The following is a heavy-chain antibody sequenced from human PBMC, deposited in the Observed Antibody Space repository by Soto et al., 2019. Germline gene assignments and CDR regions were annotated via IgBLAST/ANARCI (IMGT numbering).Heavy chain of an antibody. CDR2: IIPIFGTA. D-gene: IGHD3-3*01. Sequence: SSVKFSCKAVGGAFSSYASSCGRQTPEQGLEWMGGIIPIFGTANYAQKFQGRVTITADESTSTAYMELSSLRSEDTAVYYCARGGDDFWSGYYYYYGMDVWGQGTTVTVPS. CDR3: ARGGDDFWSGYYYYYGMDV. V-gene: IGHV1-69*01. J-gene: IGHJ6*02. CDR1: GGAFSSYA.